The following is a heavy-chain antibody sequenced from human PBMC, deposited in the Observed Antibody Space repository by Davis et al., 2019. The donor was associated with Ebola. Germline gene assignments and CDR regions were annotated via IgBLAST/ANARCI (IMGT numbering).Heavy chain of an antibody. CDR1: GGTFSSYA. CDR3: ARDSYSSSPPY. Sequence: AASVKVSCKASGGTFSSYAISWVRQAPGQGLEWMGRIIPILGIANYAQKFQGRVTITADKSTSTAYMELSSLRSEDTAVYYCARDSYSSSPPYWGQGTLVTVSS. J-gene: IGHJ4*02. V-gene: IGHV1-69*04. CDR2: IIPILGIA. D-gene: IGHD6-13*01.